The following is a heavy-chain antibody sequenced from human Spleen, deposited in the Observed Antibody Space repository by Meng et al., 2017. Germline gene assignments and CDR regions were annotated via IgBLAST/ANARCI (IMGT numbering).Heavy chain of an antibody. CDR1: GGSFSDYY. V-gene: IGHV4-34*01. CDR2: INHSGST. J-gene: IGHJ4*02. Sequence: SETLSLTCVVSGGSFSDYYWSWIRQPPGKGLEWIGEINHSGSTNYNPSLESRATISVDTSQNNLSLKLSSVTAADSAVYYCALTGTTLFDYWGQGTLVTVSS. CDR3: ALTGTTLFDY. D-gene: IGHD1-14*01.